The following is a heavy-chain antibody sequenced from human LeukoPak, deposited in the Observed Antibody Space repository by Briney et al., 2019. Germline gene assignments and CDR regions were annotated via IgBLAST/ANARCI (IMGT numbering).Heavy chain of an antibody. V-gene: IGHV3-9*01. Sequence: GRSLRLSCAASGFTFDDYAMHWVRQAPGKGLEWVSGISWNSGSIGYADSVKDRFTISRDNAKNSLYLQMNSLRAEDTAVYFCFGDPGDYWGQGTLVTVSS. CDR1: GFTFDDYA. CDR2: ISWNSGSI. J-gene: IGHJ4*02. CDR3: FGDPGDY. D-gene: IGHD3-10*01.